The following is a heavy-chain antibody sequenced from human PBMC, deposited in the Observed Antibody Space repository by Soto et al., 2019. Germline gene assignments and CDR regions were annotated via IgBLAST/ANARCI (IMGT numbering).Heavy chain of an antibody. CDR1: GGSITSYR. CDR2: INTSGNT. J-gene: IGHJ4*02. V-gene: IGHV4-4*07. CDR3: ARESGDNWDYEAY. D-gene: IGHD1-7*01. Sequence: QVQLQESGPGLVKPLETLSLTCTVSGGSITSYRWSWIRQTAGKGLEWIGRINTSGNTHYNPSLTSRVTVSIDTSRHQFFLTVNSVTAADSAVYYCARESGDNWDYEAYWGQGTPVTVSS.